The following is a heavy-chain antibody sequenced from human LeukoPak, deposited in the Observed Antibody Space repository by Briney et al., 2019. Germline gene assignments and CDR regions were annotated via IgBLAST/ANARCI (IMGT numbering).Heavy chain of an antibody. CDR3: AKVPPGYDASGPIDY. J-gene: IGHJ4*02. Sequence: GGSLRLSCAASGFTVSSYAMSWVRHAPGKGLDLVSAGSGSGGSTYYADYVTGRFTISRDNSKKTLYLQMNGLRHEAAAVYYCAKVPPGYDASGPIDYWGQGTLVTVSS. CDR1: GFTVSSYA. CDR2: GSGSGGST. V-gene: IGHV3-23*01. D-gene: IGHD3-22*01.